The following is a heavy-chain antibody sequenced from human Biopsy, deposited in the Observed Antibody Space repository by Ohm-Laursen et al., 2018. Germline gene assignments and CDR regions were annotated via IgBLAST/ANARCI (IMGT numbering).Heavy chain of an antibody. Sequence: ASVKVSCKASGFSFTGYYIHWVRQAPGQGLEWMGWISPKSGDTNYAHKFQGDITMTRDTSMSTAYMEMSRLRCDDTAVYYCALQSVAQMKNFDYWGQGTLVTVSS. CDR1: GFSFTGYY. J-gene: IGHJ4*02. CDR3: ALQSVAQMKNFDY. CDR2: ISPKSGDT. D-gene: IGHD6-19*01. V-gene: IGHV1-2*02.